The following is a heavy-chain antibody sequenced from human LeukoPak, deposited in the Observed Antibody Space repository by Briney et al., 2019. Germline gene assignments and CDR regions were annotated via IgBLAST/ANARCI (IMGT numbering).Heavy chain of an antibody. D-gene: IGHD1-26*01. CDR3: ARKGSGTYAFDY. CDR2: IYSGGST. CDR1: GFTFSSYW. J-gene: IGHJ4*02. Sequence: LRLSCAASGFTFSSYWMSWIRQPPGKGLEWIGYIYSGGSTYYNPSLKSRVTMSVDTSKNQFALKLSSVTAVDTAVYYCARKGSGTYAFDYWGQGSLVTVSS. V-gene: IGHV4-28*01.